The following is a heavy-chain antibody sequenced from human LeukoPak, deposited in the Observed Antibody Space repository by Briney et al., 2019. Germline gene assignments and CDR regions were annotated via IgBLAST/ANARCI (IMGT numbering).Heavy chain of an antibody. V-gene: IGHV3-66*04. J-gene: IGHJ3*02. CDR2: IYTGGST. D-gene: IGHD2/OR15-2a*01. Sequence: PGGSLRLYFAASGFTVRSNYMSWGRQAPGKGLEWVSVIYTGGSTHSADTVKGRFTISRDNSRNTLYLQMNSLRVEDTAVYYCARHSSTTALFHAFDIWGQGTMVTVSS. CDR1: GFTVRSNY. CDR3: ARHSSTTALFHAFDI.